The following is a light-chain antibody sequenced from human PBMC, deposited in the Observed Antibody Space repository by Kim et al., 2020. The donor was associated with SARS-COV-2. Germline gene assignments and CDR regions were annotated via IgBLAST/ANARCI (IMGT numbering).Light chain of an antibody. Sequence: EIVLTQSPATLSLSPGERATLSCRASQSVSSYLAWYQQKPGQAPRLLIYDASNRATGIPARFSGSGSGTDFTLTIRSLEPEDCAVYYCQQRSNWPPRYTFGQGTKLEI. CDR1: QSVSSY. V-gene: IGKV3-11*01. CDR3: QQRSNWPPRYT. J-gene: IGKJ2*01. CDR2: DAS.